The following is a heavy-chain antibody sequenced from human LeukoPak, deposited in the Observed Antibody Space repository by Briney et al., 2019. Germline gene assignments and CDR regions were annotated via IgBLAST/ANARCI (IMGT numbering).Heavy chain of an antibody. V-gene: IGHV3-30*09. CDR2: LSYDGVKT. D-gene: IGHD6-19*01. J-gene: IGHJ4*02. CDR1: GFNFNQNT. CDR3: ARANGAVSAAFDY. Sequence: GGSLRLSCAASGFNFNQNTMNWVRQAPGKGLEWVAALSYDGVKTMYADSVKGRFAISSDNSNNTVYLQMNSLGPEDTAIYYCARANGAVSAAFDYWGQGTQVTVSS.